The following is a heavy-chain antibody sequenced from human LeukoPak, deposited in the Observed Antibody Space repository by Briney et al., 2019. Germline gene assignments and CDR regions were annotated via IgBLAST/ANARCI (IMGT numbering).Heavy chain of an antibody. CDR2: INPISGGT. V-gene: IGHV1-2*02. Sequence: ASVKVSCRASGYTFTGYYMHWVRQAPGQGLEWMGWINPISGGTNYAQKFQGRVTMTRDTSISTAYMELSRLTSDDTAVYYCARVPNWGFDYWGQGALVTVSS. J-gene: IGHJ4*02. CDR1: GYTFTGYY. CDR3: ARVPNWGFDY. D-gene: IGHD7-27*01.